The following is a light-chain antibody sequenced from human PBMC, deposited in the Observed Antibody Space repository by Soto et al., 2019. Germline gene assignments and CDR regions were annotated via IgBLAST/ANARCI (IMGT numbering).Light chain of an antibody. CDR1: SSDDGGYNY. CDR3: SSYTSRSTLDYV. CDR2: KVS. V-gene: IGLV2-14*01. J-gene: IGLJ1*01. Sequence: QSALTQPASVSGSPGQSITISCTGTSSDDGGYNYVSWYQQHPGKAPKLMIYKVSNRPSGVSNRFSGSKSGNTASLTISGLQAEDEADYYCSSYTSRSTLDYVFGSGTKLTVL.